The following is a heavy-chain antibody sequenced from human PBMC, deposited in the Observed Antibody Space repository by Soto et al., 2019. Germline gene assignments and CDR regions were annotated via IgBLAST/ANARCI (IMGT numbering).Heavy chain of an antibody. CDR2: IYDSGNI. CDR3: ARASGGVYNLGY. Sequence: PSETLSLTCTVSGGSISSGGYYWSWIRQPPGKGLEWIGYIYDSGNINYNPSLKSRVTISVDTSNNQFSLKLNSVTAADTAMYYCARASGGVYNLGYWGQGTLVTVSS. J-gene: IGHJ4*02. D-gene: IGHD1-1*01. V-gene: IGHV4-61*08. CDR1: GGSISSGGYY.